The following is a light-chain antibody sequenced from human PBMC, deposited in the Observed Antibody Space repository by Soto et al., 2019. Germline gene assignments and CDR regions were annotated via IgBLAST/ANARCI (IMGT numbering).Light chain of an antibody. CDR1: QDINNY. CDR2: AAS. Sequence: DIQMTQSPSSLSASVGDRVTITCRASQDINNYLAWYQQKPGKPPKLLIYAASTLQSGVPSRFSGGGSGTNFTITINSLQPEDVATSYCQRYNNGPPGTFGPGTKV. CDR3: QRYNNGPPGT. J-gene: IGKJ3*01. V-gene: IGKV1-27*01.